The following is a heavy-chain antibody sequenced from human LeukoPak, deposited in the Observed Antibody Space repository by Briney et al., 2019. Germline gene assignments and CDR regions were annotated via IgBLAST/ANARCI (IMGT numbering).Heavy chain of an antibody. V-gene: IGHV1-18*01. CDR1: GYIFTDYG. J-gene: IGHJ4*02. D-gene: IGHD1-26*01. CDR3: ARGGQWELLGAADY. CDR2: ISAYNGNT. Sequence: ASVRVSCKASGYIFTDYGITWVRQAPGQGLEWMGWISAYNGNTNYAQKLQGRVTMTTDTSTSTAYMELRSLRSDDTAVYYCARGGQWELLGAADYWGQGTLVTVSS.